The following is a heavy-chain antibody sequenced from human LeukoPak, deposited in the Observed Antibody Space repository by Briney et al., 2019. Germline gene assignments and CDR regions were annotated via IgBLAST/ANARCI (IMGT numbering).Heavy chain of an antibody. CDR3: ARDSGLSSYYFDY. D-gene: IGHD3-16*02. Sequence: PGGSLRLSCAASGFTFSSYGMHWVRQAPGKGLEWVAVISYDGSNKYYADSVKGRFTISRDNSKNTLYLQMNSLRAEDTAVYYCARDSGLSSYYFDYWGQGTLVTVSS. J-gene: IGHJ4*02. CDR1: GFTFSSYG. V-gene: IGHV3-30*03. CDR2: ISYDGSNK.